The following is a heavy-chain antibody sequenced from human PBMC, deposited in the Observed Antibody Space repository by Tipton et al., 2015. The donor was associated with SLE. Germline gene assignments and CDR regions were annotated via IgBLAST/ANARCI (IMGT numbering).Heavy chain of an antibody. CDR3: ARGPLSYSSGWFDP. D-gene: IGHD6-19*01. V-gene: IGHV4-31*03. Sequence: TLSLTCTVSGGSISSGGYYWSWIRQHPGKGLEWIGYIYYSGSTYYNPSLKSRVTISVDTSKNQFSLKLSSVTAADTAVYYCARGPLSYSSGWFDPWGQGTLVTVSS. J-gene: IGHJ5*02. CDR1: GGSISSGGYY. CDR2: IYYSGST.